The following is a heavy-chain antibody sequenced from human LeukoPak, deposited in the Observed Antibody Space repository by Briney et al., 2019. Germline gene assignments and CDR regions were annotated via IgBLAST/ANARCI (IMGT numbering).Heavy chain of an antibody. J-gene: IGHJ5*02. D-gene: IGHD6-19*01. V-gene: IGHV4-59*01. Sequence: PSETLSLTCTVSGGSISSYYWSWIRQPPGKGLEWIGYIYYSGSTNYNPSPKSRVTISVDTSKNQFSLKLSSVTAADTAVYYCARDKYSSRYWFDPWGQGTLVTVSS. CDR2: IYYSGST. CDR1: GGSISSYY. CDR3: ARDKYSSRYWFDP.